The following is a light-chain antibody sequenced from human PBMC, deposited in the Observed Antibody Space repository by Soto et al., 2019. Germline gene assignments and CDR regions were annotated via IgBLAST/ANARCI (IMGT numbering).Light chain of an antibody. J-gene: IGKJ2*01. CDR1: PSVSNS. CDR3: QQSYSTPYS. CDR2: DAS. V-gene: IGKV3-11*01. Sequence: ESVLTQSPATLSLSPGERATLSCRASPSVSNSLAWYQHKPGQAPRLLIYDASNRATGVPTRFSGSGSGTDFTLTINSLQPEDFATYYCQQSYSTPYSFGQGTRL.